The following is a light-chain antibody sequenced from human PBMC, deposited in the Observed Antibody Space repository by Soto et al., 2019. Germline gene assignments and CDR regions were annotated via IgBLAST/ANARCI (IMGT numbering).Light chain of an antibody. V-gene: IGKV1-13*02. J-gene: IGKJ1*01. Sequence: AIQLTQSPSSLSASVGDRVTITCRASQGISNFLAWYKQKPGKAPKLLIFDASTLENGVPARFSGSRSGPEFSLTISSLQPDDFATYYCQQYYSYWTFGQGTKVDIK. CDR3: QQYYSYWT. CDR2: DAS. CDR1: QGISNF.